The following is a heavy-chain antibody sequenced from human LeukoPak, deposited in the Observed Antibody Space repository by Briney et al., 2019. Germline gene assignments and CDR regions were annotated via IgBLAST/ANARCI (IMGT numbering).Heavy chain of an antibody. CDR2: ISSSSSYI. V-gene: IGHV3-21*01. CDR1: GVTFSSYS. D-gene: IGHD6-6*01. Sequence: PGGSLRLSCAAYGVTFSSYSMNWVRQAPGKWLERVSSISSSSSYIYYADSVKGRFTISRDNAKNSLYLQMNSLRAEDTAVYYCARDIRSIAAYYGMDVWGQGTTVTVSS. J-gene: IGHJ6*02. CDR3: ARDIRSIAAYYGMDV.